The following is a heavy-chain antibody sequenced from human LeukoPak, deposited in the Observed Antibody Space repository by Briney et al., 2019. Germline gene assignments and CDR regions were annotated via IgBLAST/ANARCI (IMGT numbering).Heavy chain of an antibody. Sequence: PGGSLRLSCAASGFTFSSYSMNWVRQAPGKGLEWVSSISSSSSYIYYADSVKGRFTISRDNAKNSLYLQMNSLRAEDTAVYYCARDGGPTYYDISTGYYMSSYYYYYMDVWGKGTTVTVSS. V-gene: IGHV3-21*01. J-gene: IGHJ6*03. CDR2: ISSSSSYI. D-gene: IGHD3-9*01. CDR1: GFTFSSYS. CDR3: ARDGGPTYYDISTGYYMSSYYYYYMDV.